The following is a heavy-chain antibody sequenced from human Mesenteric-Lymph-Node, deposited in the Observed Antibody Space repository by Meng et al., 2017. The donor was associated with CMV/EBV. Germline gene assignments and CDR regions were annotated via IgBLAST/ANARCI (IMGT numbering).Heavy chain of an antibody. D-gene: IGHD2-15*01. J-gene: IGHJ4*02. CDR1: GGSFSGYY. V-gene: IGHV4-34*01. Sequence: QVQLQQWGAGLLKPSETLSLTCAVYGGSFSGYYWSWIRQPPGKGLEWIGEINHSGVPNYNPSLKSRVTISLDRSKNQFSLKLGSVTAEGTAVYYCARGSDIPVNNYWGQGTLVTVSS. CDR3: ARGSDIPVNNY. CDR2: INHSGVP.